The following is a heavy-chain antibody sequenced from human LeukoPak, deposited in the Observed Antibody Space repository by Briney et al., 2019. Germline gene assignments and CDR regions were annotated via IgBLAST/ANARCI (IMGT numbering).Heavy chain of an antibody. J-gene: IGHJ5*02. CDR2: INHSGST. V-gene: IGHV4-34*01. Sequence: SETLSLTCAVYGGSFSGYYWSWIRQPPGKGLEWIGEINHSGSTNYNPSLKSRVTISVDTSKNQFSLKLSSVTAADTAVYYCARGARQLKTYYYGSSGYWARGSWFDPWGQGTLVTVSS. CDR1: GGSFSGYY. CDR3: ARGARQLKTYYYGSSGYWARGSWFDP. D-gene: IGHD3-22*01.